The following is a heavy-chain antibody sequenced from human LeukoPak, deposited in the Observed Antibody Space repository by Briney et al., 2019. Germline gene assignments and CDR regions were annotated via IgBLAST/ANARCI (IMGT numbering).Heavy chain of an antibody. V-gene: IGHV3-48*01. CDR1: GFTFSSYS. CDR2: ISSSSSTI. J-gene: IGHJ6*02. Sequence: GGSLRLSCAASGFTFSSYSMNWVRQAPGKGLEWVSYISSSSSTIYYADSVKGRFTISRDNAKNSLYLQMNSLRAEDTAVYYCARVFSDRYYDILTGYYDDYYGMDVWGQGTTVTVSS. D-gene: IGHD3-9*01. CDR3: ARVFSDRYYDILTGYYDDYYGMDV.